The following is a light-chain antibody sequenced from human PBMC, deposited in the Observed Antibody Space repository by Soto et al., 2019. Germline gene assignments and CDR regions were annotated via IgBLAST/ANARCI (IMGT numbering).Light chain of an antibody. CDR2: DTS. CDR3: QQYIDWPPGT. CDR1: QSVSSS. J-gene: IGKJ1*01. Sequence: EIVVTQSPATLSVSPGERVTLSCRASQSVSSSLAWYQQRHGQAPRLLIYDTSTRAAGISARFSGSGSGTEFTLTISSLQSEEFAVYYCQQYIDWPPGTFGQGTAVEIK. V-gene: IGKV3-15*01.